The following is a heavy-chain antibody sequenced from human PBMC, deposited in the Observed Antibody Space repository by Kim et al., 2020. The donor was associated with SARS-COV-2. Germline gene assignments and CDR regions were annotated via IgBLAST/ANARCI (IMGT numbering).Heavy chain of an antibody. CDR2: ISSNGGST. D-gene: IGHD2-2*01. V-gene: IGHV3-64D*09. Sequence: GGSLRLSCSASGFTFSSYAMHWVRQAPGKGLEYVSAISSNGGSTYYADSVKGRFTISRDNSKNTLYLQMSSLRAEDTAVYYCVKPRGAIVVVPAFDPWGQGTLVTVSS. J-gene: IGHJ5*02. CDR1: GFTFSSYA. CDR3: VKPRGAIVVVPAFDP.